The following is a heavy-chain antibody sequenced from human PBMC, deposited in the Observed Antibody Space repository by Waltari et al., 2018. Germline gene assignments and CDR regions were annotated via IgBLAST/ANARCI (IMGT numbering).Heavy chain of an antibody. CDR3: AREHSSEMGFDY. D-gene: IGHD6-6*01. CDR1: GGSISSSSYY. V-gene: IGHV4-39*07. CDR2: IYYSGNT. J-gene: IGHJ4*02. Sequence: QLQLQESGPGLVKPSETLSLTCTVSGGSISSSSYYWGWIRQPPGKGLECLATIYYSGNTFYNPSIKSRATLSIDTSKNQFSLKLSSVTAADTAVYYCAREHSSEMGFDYWGQGTLVSVSS.